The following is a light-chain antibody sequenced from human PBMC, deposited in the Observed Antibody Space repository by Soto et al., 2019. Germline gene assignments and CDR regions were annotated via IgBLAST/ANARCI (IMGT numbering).Light chain of an antibody. Sequence: QSVLTQPPSVSAAPGQKVTISCSGSSSNIGNNFVSWYQQVPGKAPKLLTYDNNKRPSGIPDRFSGSKSGTSATLGITGLQTGDEADYYCGTWDASLSAVVFGGGTKLTVL. CDR2: DNN. CDR3: GTWDASLSAVV. V-gene: IGLV1-51*01. J-gene: IGLJ2*01. CDR1: SSNIGNNF.